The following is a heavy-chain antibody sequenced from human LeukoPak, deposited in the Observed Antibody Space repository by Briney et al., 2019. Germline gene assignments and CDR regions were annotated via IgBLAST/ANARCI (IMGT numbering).Heavy chain of an antibody. CDR1: GGSISYYY. CDR2: IYYTGNT. V-gene: IGHV4-59*08. CDR3: ARLHYGGNYGYYYYYMDV. D-gene: IGHD4-23*01. J-gene: IGHJ6*03. Sequence: SETLSLTCTVSGGSISYYYWNWTRQPPGKGLEWIGYIYYTGNTNYNPSLKSRVTISVDTSKNQFSLKLSSVTAADTAVYYCARLHYGGNYGYYYYYMDVWGKGTTVTVSS.